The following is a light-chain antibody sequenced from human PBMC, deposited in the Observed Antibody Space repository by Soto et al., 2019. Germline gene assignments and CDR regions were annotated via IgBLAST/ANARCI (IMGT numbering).Light chain of an antibody. J-gene: IGKJ5*01. V-gene: IGKV3-11*01. CDR1: QSVSSSF. Sequence: EIVLTQSPCTLSLSAGERASLSCRASQSVSSSFLAWYQQKPGQAPRLLIYDASNRATGIPARFSGSGSGTDFTLTISSLEPEDFAVYYSHQRSNWPPITFGQGTRLEIK. CDR2: DAS. CDR3: HQRSNWPPIT.